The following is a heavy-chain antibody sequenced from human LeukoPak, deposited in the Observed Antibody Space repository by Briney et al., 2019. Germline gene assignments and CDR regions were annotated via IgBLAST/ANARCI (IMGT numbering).Heavy chain of an antibody. J-gene: IGHJ4*02. Sequence: GGSLRLSCAASGFTFSSYALHWVRQAPGKGLEWVALISYDGTNKYYADSVKGRFTISRDNSKNTLYLQMNSLRAEDTAVYYCARDYGSGSYPRTYFDYWGQGTLVTVSS. CDR3: ARDYGSGSYPRTYFDY. D-gene: IGHD3-10*01. V-gene: IGHV3-30*04. CDR2: ISYDGTNK. CDR1: GFTFSSYA.